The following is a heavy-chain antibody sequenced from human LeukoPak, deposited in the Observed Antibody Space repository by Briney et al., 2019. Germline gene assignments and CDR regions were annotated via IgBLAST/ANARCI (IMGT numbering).Heavy chain of an antibody. CDR2: INHSGST. CDR3: ARDSGDSFDI. V-gene: IGHV4-34*01. D-gene: IGHD3-10*01. Sequence: SETLPLTCAVYGGSFSGYYWSWIRQPPGKGLEWIGEINHSGSTNYNPSLKSRVTISVDTSKNQFSLKLSSVTAADTAVYYCARDSGDSFDIWGQGTMVTVSS. J-gene: IGHJ3*02. CDR1: GGSFSGYY.